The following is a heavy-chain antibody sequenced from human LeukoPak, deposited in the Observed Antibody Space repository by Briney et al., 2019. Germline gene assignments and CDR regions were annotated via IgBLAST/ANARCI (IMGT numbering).Heavy chain of an antibody. CDR1: GFTFDDYA. D-gene: IGHD6-19*01. J-gene: IGHJ6*03. Sequence: GRSLRLSCAASGFTFDDYAMHWVRQAPGKGLEWVSGISWNSGNIGYADSVKGRFTISRDNAKNSLYLQMNSLRSEDTALYYCAKDSSAGAVYYYYMDVWGKGTTVTISS. CDR3: AKDSSAGAVYYYYMDV. V-gene: IGHV3-9*01. CDR2: ISWNSGNI.